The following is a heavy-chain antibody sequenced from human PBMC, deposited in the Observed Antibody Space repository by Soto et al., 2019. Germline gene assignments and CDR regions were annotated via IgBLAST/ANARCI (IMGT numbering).Heavy chain of an antibody. J-gene: IGHJ6*02. CDR3: AKDLGQQLILNYGMDV. V-gene: IGHV3-30*18. CDR1: GFTFNNYG. CDR2: VSYDGSHK. Sequence: QVQLVESGGGVVQPGTSLRLSCAPSGFTFNNYGIYWVRQAPGKGLEWVAVVSYDGSHKYYADSVKGRFTISRENAKNMLYLQMNSLRPDDTAVYYCAKDLGQQLILNYGMDVWGQETTVIVSS. D-gene: IGHD4-4*01.